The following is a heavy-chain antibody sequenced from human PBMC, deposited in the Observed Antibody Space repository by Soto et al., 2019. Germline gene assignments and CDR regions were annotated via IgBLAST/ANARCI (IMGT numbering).Heavy chain of an antibody. CDR3: ARGRGGRKAARFTPSANNWFDP. V-gene: IGHV4-34*01. CDR2: INHSGST. D-gene: IGHD6-6*01. J-gene: IGHJ5*02. CDR1: GGSFSGYY. Sequence: SETLSLTCAVYGGSFSGYYWSWIRQPPGKGLEWIGEINHSGSTNYNPSLKSRVTISVDTSKNQFSLKLSSVTAADTAVYYCARGRGGRKAARFTPSANNWFDPGGLGTLVTVS.